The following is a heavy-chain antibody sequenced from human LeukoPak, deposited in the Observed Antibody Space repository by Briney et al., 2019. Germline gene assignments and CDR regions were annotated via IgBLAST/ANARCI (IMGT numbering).Heavy chain of an antibody. CDR1: GFTFSSYA. Sequence: GGSLRLSCAASGFTFSSYAMSWVRQAPGKGLEWVSAISGSGGSTYYADSVKGRFTISRDNSKNTLYLQMNGLRAEDTAVYYCTRDPVITMIVVPQRDYYYMDVWGKGTTVTVSS. CDR3: TRDPVITMIVVPQRDYYYMDV. D-gene: IGHD3-22*01. CDR2: ISGSGGST. J-gene: IGHJ6*03. V-gene: IGHV3-23*01.